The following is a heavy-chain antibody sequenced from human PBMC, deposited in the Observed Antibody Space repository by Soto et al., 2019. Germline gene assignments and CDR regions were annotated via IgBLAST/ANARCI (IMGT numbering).Heavy chain of an antibody. CDR3: ARVRTSGGWYSFDY. D-gene: IGHD6-19*01. J-gene: IGHJ4*02. V-gene: IGHV4-59*01. CDR2: IYYSGST. CDR1: GGSISSYY. Sequence: PSETLSLTCTVSGGSISSYYWSWIRQPPGKGLEWIGYIYYSGSTNYNPSLKSRVTISVDTSKNQFSLKLSSVTAADTAVYYCARVRTSGGWYSFDYWGQGTLVTVSS.